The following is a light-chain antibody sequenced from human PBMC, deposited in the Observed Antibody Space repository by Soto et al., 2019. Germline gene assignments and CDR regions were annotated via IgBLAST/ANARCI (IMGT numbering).Light chain of an antibody. V-gene: IGLV2-14*03. Sequence: QSVLTQPASVSGSPGQSITISCTGTSSDVGGYNYVSWYQHHPGKAPKLMIFDVSNRPSGVSNRFSGSKSANTASLTISGLQAEDEADYYCGSYTSSSTPYVFGTGTKVTVL. J-gene: IGLJ1*01. CDR2: DVS. CDR3: GSYTSSSTPYV. CDR1: SSDVGGYNY.